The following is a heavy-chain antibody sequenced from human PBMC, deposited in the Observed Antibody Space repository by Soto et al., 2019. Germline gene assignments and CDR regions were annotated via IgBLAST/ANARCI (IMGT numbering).Heavy chain of an antibody. CDR1: GFTFSSYW. CDR2: IKQDGSEK. J-gene: IGHJ5*02. CDR3: ARDLGDCSSTSCYSPINWFDP. V-gene: IGHV3-7*03. Sequence: GGSLRLSCAASGFTFSSYWMSWVRQAPGKGLEWVANIKQDGSEKYYVDSVKGRFTISRDNAKNSLYLQMNSLRAEDTAVYYCARDLGDCSSTSCYSPINWFDPWGQGTLVTVSS. D-gene: IGHD2-2*01.